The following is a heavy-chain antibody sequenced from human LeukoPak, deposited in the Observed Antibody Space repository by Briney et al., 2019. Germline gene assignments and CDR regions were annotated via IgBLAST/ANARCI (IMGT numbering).Heavy chain of an antibody. D-gene: IGHD3-10*01. V-gene: IGHV5-51*01. J-gene: IGHJ4*02. CDR3: ARHQYYFGSGSQVPWSDY. CDR2: IYPGDSDT. Sequence: GESLKISCKGSGYSFTSYWIGWVRQMPGKGLEWMGIIYPGDSDTRYSPSFQGQVTISADKSISTAYLQWSSLKASDTGMYYCARHQYYFGSGSQVPWSDYWGQGTLVTVSS. CDR1: GYSFTSYW.